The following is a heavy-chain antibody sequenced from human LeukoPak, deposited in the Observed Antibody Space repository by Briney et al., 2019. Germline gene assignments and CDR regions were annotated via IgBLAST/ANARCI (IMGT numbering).Heavy chain of an antibody. CDR2: ISSSGTTI. Sequence: GGSLRLSCTASGFTFSDYYMNWIRQAPGKGLEWVSYISSSGTTIYYADSVKGRSTISRDNAKNSLYLQMNSLRAEDTAVYYCARGPLIAAAGTWWGQGTLVTVSS. D-gene: IGHD6-13*01. CDR1: GFTFSDYY. J-gene: IGHJ4*02. V-gene: IGHV3-11*01. CDR3: ARGPLIAAAGTW.